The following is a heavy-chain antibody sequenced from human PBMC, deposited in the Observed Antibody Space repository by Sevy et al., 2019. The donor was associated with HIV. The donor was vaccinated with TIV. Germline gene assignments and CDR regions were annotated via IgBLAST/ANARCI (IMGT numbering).Heavy chain of an antibody. J-gene: IGHJ4*02. V-gene: IGHV3-7*01. CDR1: GFTFSSYW. CDR3: ARGIASAVLDY. CDR2: IKQDGSEK. D-gene: IGHD6-13*01. Sequence: GGSLRLSCAASGFTFSSYWMSWVRQAPGKGLEWVANIKQDGSEKYYVDSVKGRFTISRENAKNSLYLQMNSLRAEDTAVYYCARGIASAVLDYWGQGTLVTVSS.